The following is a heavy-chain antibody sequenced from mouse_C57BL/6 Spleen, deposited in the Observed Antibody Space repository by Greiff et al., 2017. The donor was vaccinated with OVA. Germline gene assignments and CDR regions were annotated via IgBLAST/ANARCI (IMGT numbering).Heavy chain of an antibody. Sequence: VQRVESGAELVKPGASVKLSCKASGYTFTEYTIHWVKQRSGQGLEWIGWFYPGSGSIKYNEKFKDKATLTADKSSSTVYMELSRLTSEDSAVYFCARHEGPLYGFDYWGQGTTLTVSS. D-gene: IGHD1-1*01. V-gene: IGHV1-62-2*01. CDR1: GYTFTEYT. J-gene: IGHJ2*01. CDR3: ARHEGPLYGFDY. CDR2: FYPGSGSI.